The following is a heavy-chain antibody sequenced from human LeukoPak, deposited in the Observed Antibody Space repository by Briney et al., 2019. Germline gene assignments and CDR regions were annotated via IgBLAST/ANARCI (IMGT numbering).Heavy chain of an antibody. CDR2: INHSGST. Sequence: SETLSLTCAVYGGSFSGYYWSWIRQPPGKGLEWIGEINHSGSTNYNPSLKSRVTISVDTSKNQFSLKLSSVTAADTAVYYCARVAAAGTDYWGQGTLVTVSS. D-gene: IGHD6-13*01. V-gene: IGHV4-34*01. CDR1: GGSFSGYY. CDR3: ARVAAAGTDY. J-gene: IGHJ4*02.